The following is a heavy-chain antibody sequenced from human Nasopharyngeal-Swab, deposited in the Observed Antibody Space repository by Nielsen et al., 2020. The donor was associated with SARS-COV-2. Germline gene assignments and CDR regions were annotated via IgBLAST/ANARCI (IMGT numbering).Heavy chain of an antibody. Sequence: GESLKISCAASGFTFSTYSMIWVRQAPAKGLEWVSWISSSVSYIYYADSVKGRFTISRDNAKNALYLQMSSLRAEDTAVYYCARLPSAWGRRDFDYWGQVTLVTVPS. CDR1: GFTFSTYS. V-gene: IGHV3-21*06. J-gene: IGHJ4*02. CDR3: ARLPSAWGRRDFDY. CDR2: ISSSVSYI. D-gene: IGHD6-19*01.